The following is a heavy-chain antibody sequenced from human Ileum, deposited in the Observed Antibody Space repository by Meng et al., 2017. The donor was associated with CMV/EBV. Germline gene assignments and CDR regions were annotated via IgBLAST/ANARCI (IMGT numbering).Heavy chain of an antibody. Sequence: QVQLQESGPGLVKPSETLSLTCTVSGGSISGYYWSWIWQPATKGLEWIGRVYSSGSTDYNPSLQSRVTMSVDTSKNQFSLKLSSVTAADTAVYYCARGSSSWAFDYWGQGTLVTVSS. V-gene: IGHV4-4*07. J-gene: IGHJ4*02. D-gene: IGHD2-2*01. CDR2: VYSSGST. CDR3: ARGSSSWAFDY. CDR1: GGSISGYY.